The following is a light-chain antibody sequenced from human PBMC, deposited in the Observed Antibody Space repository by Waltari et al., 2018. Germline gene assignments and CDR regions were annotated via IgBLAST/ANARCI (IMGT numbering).Light chain of an antibody. V-gene: IGLV1-40*01. Sequence: QSVLTQPPSVSGAPGQRVTIPCPGSSSHIGAGSDVHLDQQRPGTAPKLLIYGNSNRPSGVPDRFSGSKSGTSASLAITGLQAEDEADYYCQSYDSSLSGPFVFGGGTKLTVL. CDR2: GNS. CDR3: QSYDSSLSGPFV. J-gene: IGLJ3*02. CDR1: SSHIGAGSD.